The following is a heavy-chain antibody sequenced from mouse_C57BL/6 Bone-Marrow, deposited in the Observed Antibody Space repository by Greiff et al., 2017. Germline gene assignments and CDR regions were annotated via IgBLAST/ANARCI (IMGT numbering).Heavy chain of an antibody. J-gene: IGHJ3*01. CDR3: TNYSGSSEPAWFAD. V-gene: IGHV1-15*01. CDR2: IDPETGGT. Sequence: QVHVKQSGAELVRPGASVTLSCKASGYTFTDYEMHWVKQTPVHGLEWIGAIDPETGGTAYTQKFKGKAILTADKSSSTAYMELRSLTSEDSAVYACTNYSGSSEPAWFADWGQGTLVTVAA. CDR1: GYTFTDYE. D-gene: IGHD1-1*01.